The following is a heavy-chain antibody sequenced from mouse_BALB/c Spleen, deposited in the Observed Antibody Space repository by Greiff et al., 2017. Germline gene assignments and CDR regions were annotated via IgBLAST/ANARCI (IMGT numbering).Heavy chain of an antibody. CDR2: ISSGGST. Sequence: EVKLMESGGGLVKPGGSLKLSCAASGFTFSSYAMSWVRQTPEKRLEWVASISSGGSTYYPDSVKGRFTISRDNARNILYLQMSSLRSEDTAMYYCARPIRGYFDVWGAGTTVTVSS. V-gene: IGHV5-6-5*01. D-gene: IGHD1-2*01. CDR3: ARPIRGYFDV. J-gene: IGHJ1*01. CDR1: GFTFSSYA.